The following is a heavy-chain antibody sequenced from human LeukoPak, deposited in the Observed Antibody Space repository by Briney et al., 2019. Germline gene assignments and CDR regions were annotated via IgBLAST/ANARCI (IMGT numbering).Heavy chain of an antibody. CDR1: GFSFSSYG. V-gene: IGHV3-30*18. CDR2: ISHDGQFK. Sequence: GGSLRLSCAASGFSFSSYGLPWVRQAPGKGLEWVAVISHDGQFKYYADSVRGRFTVPRDNSNNTLYLQMTGLRPEDTAVYYCAKGPIPIHYYYGMDVWGQGTTVAVSS. J-gene: IGHJ6*02. CDR3: AKGPIPIHYYYGMDV.